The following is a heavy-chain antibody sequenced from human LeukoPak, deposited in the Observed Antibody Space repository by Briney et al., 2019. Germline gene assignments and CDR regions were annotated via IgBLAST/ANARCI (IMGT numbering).Heavy chain of an antibody. CDR2: IIPILSQT. CDR3: AKVRGSDAFDL. Sequence: SVKVSCKSSGGTISTHAINWVRQAPGQGLEWMGRIIPILSQTNYALKFRGRFTMTADESTNTAYMELSSLKSEDTAVYFCAKVRGSDAFDLWGRGTMVTVSS. J-gene: IGHJ3*01. CDR1: GGTISTHA. D-gene: IGHD3-10*01. V-gene: IGHV1-69*11.